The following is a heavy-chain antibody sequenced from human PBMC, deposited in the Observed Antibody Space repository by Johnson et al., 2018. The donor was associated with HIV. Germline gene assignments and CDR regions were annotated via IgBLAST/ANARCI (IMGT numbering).Heavy chain of an antibody. D-gene: IGHD6-13*01. CDR3: ARSSSTWYFAFDV. V-gene: IGHV3-33*01. Sequence: QVQLVESGGGVVQPGGTLRLSCAASGFIFRTYGMHWVRQAPGKGLEWVAVIWYDGSNKSYVDSGKGRFTISRDNSKNTLYLQMNSLRAEEMAVYYCARSSSTWYFAFDVWGQGTMVTVSS. CDR1: GFIFRTYG. CDR2: IWYDGSNK. J-gene: IGHJ3*01.